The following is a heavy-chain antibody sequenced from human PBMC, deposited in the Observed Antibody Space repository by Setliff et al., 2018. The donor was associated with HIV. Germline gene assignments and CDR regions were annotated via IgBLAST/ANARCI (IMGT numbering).Heavy chain of an antibody. J-gene: IGHJ4*02. V-gene: IGHV1-2*02. CDR2: INPNSGAT. D-gene: IGHD3-3*01. CDR3: ARVADRFLEWLPLDY. Sequence: ASVKVSCKTSGYAFSDYYINWVRQAPGQGLEWVGWINPNSGATDYAQKFQGRVSMTRGTSITTAFMGLSSLTSDDTAVYYCARVADRFLEWLPLDYWGQGTLVTVSS. CDR1: GYAFSDYY.